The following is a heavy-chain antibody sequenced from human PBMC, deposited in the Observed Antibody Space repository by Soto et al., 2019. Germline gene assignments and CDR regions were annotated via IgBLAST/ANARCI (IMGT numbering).Heavy chain of an antibody. CDR1: GGSINSYS. V-gene: IGHV4-59*12. CDR3: ARAYYDYIWGSYTYYYYYYLDV. CDR2: ISYSGST. Sequence: SETLSLTCVVSGGSINSYSWSWIRQPPGKGLEWIGFISYSGSTNYNPSLKSRVTISVDTSKNQFSLKLSSVTAADTAVYYCARAYYDYIWGSYTYYYYYYLDVWGKGTTVTVSS. J-gene: IGHJ6*03. D-gene: IGHD3-16*01.